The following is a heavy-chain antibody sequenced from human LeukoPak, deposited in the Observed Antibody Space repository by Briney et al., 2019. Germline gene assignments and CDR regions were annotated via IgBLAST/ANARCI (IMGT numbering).Heavy chain of an antibody. Sequence: SETLSLTCTVSGGSMSSSGYYWGWIRQPPGKGREWIASIYYSGSTYSNPSLKSRVTISVDTSKTQLSLTLSSLTAADTAVYYCARHEYSGSYYGLSWFDPWGQGTLVTVSS. V-gene: IGHV4-39*01. D-gene: IGHD1-26*01. CDR1: GGSMSSSGYY. CDR3: ARHEYSGSYYGLSWFDP. J-gene: IGHJ5*02. CDR2: IYYSGST.